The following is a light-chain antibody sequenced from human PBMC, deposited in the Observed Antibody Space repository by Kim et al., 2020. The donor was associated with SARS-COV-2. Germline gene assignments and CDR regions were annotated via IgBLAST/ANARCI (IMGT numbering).Light chain of an antibody. CDR2: SAS. J-gene: IGKJ1*01. CDR1: QSVSGNY. Sequence: EIVLTQFPGTLSLSPGERATLSCSASQSVSGNYLAWYQQNPGQAPRLLIHSASTRATGIPDRFSGSGSGTDFTLTINGLEPEDFAVYYCQQFGDSPRTFGQGTKVDI. V-gene: IGKV3-20*01. CDR3: QQFGDSPRT.